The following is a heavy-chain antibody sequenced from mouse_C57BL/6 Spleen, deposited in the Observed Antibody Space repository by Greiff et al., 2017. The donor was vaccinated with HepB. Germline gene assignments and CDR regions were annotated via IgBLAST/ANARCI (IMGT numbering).Heavy chain of an antibody. Sequence: QVQLKQPGAELVKPGASVKMSCKASGYTFTSYWITWVKQRPGQGLEWIGDIYPGSGSTNYNEKFKSKATLTVDTSSSTAYMQLSSLTSEDSAVYYCARDYGSSMGAMDYWGQGTSVTVSS. CDR1: GYTFTSYW. V-gene: IGHV1-55*01. CDR3: ARDYGSSMGAMDY. J-gene: IGHJ4*01. CDR2: IYPGSGST. D-gene: IGHD1-1*01.